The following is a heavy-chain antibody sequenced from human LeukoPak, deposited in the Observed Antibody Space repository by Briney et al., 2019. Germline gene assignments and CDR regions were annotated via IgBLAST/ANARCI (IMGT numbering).Heavy chain of an antibody. Sequence: GGSLILSCAASGFTFSSYGMSWVRQAPGKGLQWVSAISGDGKERDYPDSVKGRFTISRDNSKNTLYLQMDSLRSEDTAVYYCAREGLDYWGQGTLVTVSS. V-gene: IGHV3-23*01. J-gene: IGHJ4*02. CDR1: GFTFSSYG. CDR3: AREGLDY. CDR2: ISGDGKER.